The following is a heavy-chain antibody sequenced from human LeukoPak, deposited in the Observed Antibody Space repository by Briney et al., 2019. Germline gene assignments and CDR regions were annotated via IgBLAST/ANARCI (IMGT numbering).Heavy chain of an antibody. CDR2: ISTGSSYI. CDR1: GFTFSSYS. D-gene: IGHD2-21*01. CDR3: ARRWRIPLSFYMDV. J-gene: IGHJ6*03. V-gene: IGHV3-21*01. Sequence: GGSLRLSCAASGFTFSSYSMNWVRQAPGKGLEWVSTISTGSSYIYYADSVKGRFTISRDNARSSLYLQMNSLRAEDTAVYYCARRWRIPLSFYMDVWGKGTTVTISS.